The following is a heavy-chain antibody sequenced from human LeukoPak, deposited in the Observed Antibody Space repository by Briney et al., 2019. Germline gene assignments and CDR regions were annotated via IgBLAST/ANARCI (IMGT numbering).Heavy chain of an antibody. CDR1: GYTFTGCY. Sequence: ASVKVSCKASGYTFTGCYMHWVRQAPGQGLEWMGWINPNSGGTNYAQKFQGRVTMTRDTSISTAYMELSRLRSDDTAVYYCARVGLSGSIDFDYWGQGTLVTVSS. CDR2: INPNSGGT. D-gene: IGHD6-6*01. J-gene: IGHJ4*02. V-gene: IGHV1-2*02. CDR3: ARVGLSGSIDFDY.